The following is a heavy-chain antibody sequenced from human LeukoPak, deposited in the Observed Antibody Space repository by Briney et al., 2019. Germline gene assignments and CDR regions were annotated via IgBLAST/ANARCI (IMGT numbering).Heavy chain of an antibody. Sequence: GGSLRLSCGASGFTFSSYSMSWVRQAPGKGLEWVSSISGSGGSTYYADSVKGRFTISRDNSKNTLYLQMNSLRAEDTAVYYCAKGPQQLVPGYFDYWGQGTLVTVSS. J-gene: IGHJ4*02. V-gene: IGHV3-23*01. CDR2: ISGSGGST. CDR3: AKGPQQLVPGYFDY. CDR1: GFTFSSYS. D-gene: IGHD6-13*01.